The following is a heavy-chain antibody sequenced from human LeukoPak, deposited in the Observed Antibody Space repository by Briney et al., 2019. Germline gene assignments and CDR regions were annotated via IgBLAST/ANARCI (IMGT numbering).Heavy chain of an antibody. Sequence: PGGSLRLSCAASGFRFNTYWMHWVRQAPGKGLVWVSRINPDGRSTDYANSVKGRFTISRDNAKNTLYLQMNSLRVEDTATYYGAKVDGTGNSVFDYWGQGTLVPVSS. CDR2: INPDGRST. CDR3: AKVDGTGNSVFDY. J-gene: IGHJ4*02. V-gene: IGHV3-74*01. D-gene: IGHD6-19*01. CDR1: GFRFNTYW.